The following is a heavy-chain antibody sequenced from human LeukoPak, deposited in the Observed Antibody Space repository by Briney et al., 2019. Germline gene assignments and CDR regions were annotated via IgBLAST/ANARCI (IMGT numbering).Heavy chain of an antibody. D-gene: IGHD5-18*01. CDR1: GFTFSNAW. J-gene: IGHJ4*02. CDR2: IKSKTDGGTT. CDR3: TTDLTLVRRYTTGFDY. Sequence: GGSLRLSCAASGFTFSNAWMSWVRQAPGKGLEWVGRIKSKTDGGTTDYAAPVKGRSTISRDDSKNTLYLQMNSLKTEDTAVYYCTTDLTLVRRYTTGFDYWGQGTLVTVSS. V-gene: IGHV3-15*01.